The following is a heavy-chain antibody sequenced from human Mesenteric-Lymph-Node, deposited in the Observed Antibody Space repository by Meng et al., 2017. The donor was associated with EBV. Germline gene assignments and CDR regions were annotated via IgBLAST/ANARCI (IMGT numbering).Heavy chain of an antibody. CDR2: INHSGST. CDR3: VRCGAVTLVQGGPDH. V-gene: IGHV4-34*01. J-gene: IGHJ4*02. CDR1: GGSFSGYY. D-gene: IGHD3-10*01. Sequence: QVHLQQWGAGLLEPSETLSLTCAVYGGSFSGYYWSWIRQPPGKGLEWIGEINHSGSTNYNPSLKSRLTMSVDTSKNHFSLKLTSVTAADTAVYYCVRCGAVTLVQGGPDHWGQGTLVTVSS.